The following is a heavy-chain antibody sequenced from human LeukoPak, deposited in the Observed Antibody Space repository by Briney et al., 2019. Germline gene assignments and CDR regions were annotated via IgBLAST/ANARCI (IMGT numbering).Heavy chain of an antibody. CDR1: GFTFGDYA. J-gene: IGHJ4*02. Sequence: GRSLRLSCTGSGFTFGDYAMSWARQAPGKGLEWVAVISYDGSINFYVASVKGRFTISRDNSKNTLYLQMNSLRAEDTALYFCARDRRYCSGGSCYFDYFFDYWGQGTLVTVSS. V-gene: IGHV3-30-3*01. CDR3: ARDRRYCSGGSCYFDYFFDY. CDR2: ISYDGSIN. D-gene: IGHD2-15*01.